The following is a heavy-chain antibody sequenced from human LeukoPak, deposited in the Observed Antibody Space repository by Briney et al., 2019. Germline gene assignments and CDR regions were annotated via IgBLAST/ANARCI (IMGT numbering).Heavy chain of an antibody. CDR3: AKETLYYYDSSGYYDY. D-gene: IGHD3-22*01. CDR1: GFTFSSYA. Sequence: GGSLRLSCAASGFTFSSYAMSWVRQAPGKGLEWVSAISGSGGSTYYADSVKGRFTISTDNSKNTLYLQMNSLRAEDTAVYYCAKETLYYYDSSGYYDYWGQGTLVTVSS. J-gene: IGHJ4*02. V-gene: IGHV3-23*01. CDR2: ISGSGGST.